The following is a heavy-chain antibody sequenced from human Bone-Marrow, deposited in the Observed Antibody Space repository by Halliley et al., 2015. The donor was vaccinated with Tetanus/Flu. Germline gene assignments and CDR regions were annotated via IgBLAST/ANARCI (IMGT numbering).Heavy chain of an antibody. CDR3: ASGGHVDY. CDR2: KNGEGIEK. V-gene: IGHV3-7*03. J-gene: IGHJ4*02. Sequence: RGLGWGANKNGEGIEKHYVDPVKGRFTIARDNAKNPLYLQMSSLRAEDTAVYFCASGGHVDYCGQGTLVTVSS. D-gene: IGHD3-10*01.